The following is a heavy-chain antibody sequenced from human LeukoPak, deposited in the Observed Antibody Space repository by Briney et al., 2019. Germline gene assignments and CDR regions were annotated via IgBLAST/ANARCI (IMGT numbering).Heavy chain of an antibody. D-gene: IGHD5-24*01. V-gene: IGHV4-59*01. CDR2: LYYSGST. Sequence: SETLSLTCTVSGGSISSYYWTWIRQPPGKGLEWIGSLYYSGSTNYNPSLKSRVTISVDTSKNQFSLKLSSVTAADTAVYYCARARSKETLHYYYYYMDVWGKGTTVTVSS. CDR3: ARARSKETLHYYYYYMDV. J-gene: IGHJ6*03. CDR1: GGSISSYY.